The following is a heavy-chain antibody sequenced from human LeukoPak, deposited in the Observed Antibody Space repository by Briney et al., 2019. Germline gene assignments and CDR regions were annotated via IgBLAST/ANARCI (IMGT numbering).Heavy chain of an antibody. D-gene: IGHD3-22*01. CDR2: IYYSGST. CDR3: ARDHVDSSGYYHSGYFDY. V-gene: IGHV4-59*01. J-gene: IGHJ4*02. CDR1: GGSISSYY. Sequence: SETLSLTCTVSGGSISSYYWSWIRQPPGKGLEWIGYIYYSGSTNYNPSLKSRVTISVDTSKNQFSLKLSSVTAADTAVYYCARDHVDSSGYYHSGYFDYWGQGTLVTVSS.